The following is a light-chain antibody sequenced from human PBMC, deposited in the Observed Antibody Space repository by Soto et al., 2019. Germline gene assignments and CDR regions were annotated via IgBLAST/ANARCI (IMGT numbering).Light chain of an antibody. CDR2: DAS. J-gene: IGKJ4*01. CDR3: QQRSNWPSVT. V-gene: IGKV3-11*01. CDR1: QSITNS. Sequence: ESVLTQSPATLSLSPGDRATLSCRASQSITNSLAWYRHQPGQPPRLLIHDASKRATGIPARFIGSGSGTHFTLTISSLEPEDFGLYYCQQRSNWPSVTFGGGTKVEIK.